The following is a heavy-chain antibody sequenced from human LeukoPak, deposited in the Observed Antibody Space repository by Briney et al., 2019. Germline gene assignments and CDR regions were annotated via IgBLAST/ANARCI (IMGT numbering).Heavy chain of an antibody. CDR2: IYSGGAI. J-gene: IGHJ4*02. Sequence: GGSLRLSCVASGFAVGRNYMSWVRQAPGEGLECVSLIYSGGAIRYADSVKGRFTISRDSSKNTLFLQMNDLTVEDTARYYCARRPGNWGQGILVTVSS. D-gene: IGHD1-14*01. CDR1: GFAVGRNY. V-gene: IGHV3-53*01. CDR3: ARRPGN.